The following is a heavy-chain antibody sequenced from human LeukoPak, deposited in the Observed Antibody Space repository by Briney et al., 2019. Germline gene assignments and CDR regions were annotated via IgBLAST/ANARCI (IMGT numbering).Heavy chain of an antibody. CDR2: ISGSGGST. J-gene: IGHJ4*02. Sequence: GGSLRLSCAASGFTFSSYWMSWVRQAPGKGLEWASAISGSGGSTYYADSVKGRFTISRDNSKNTLYLQMNSLRAEDTAVYYCAKDRGYYYDSSGYWYYFDYWGQGTLVTVSS. CDR1: GFTFSSYW. V-gene: IGHV3-23*01. D-gene: IGHD3-22*01. CDR3: AKDRGYYYDSSGYWYYFDY.